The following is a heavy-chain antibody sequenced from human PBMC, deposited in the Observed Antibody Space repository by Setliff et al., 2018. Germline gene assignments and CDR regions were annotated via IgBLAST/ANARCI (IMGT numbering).Heavy chain of an antibody. CDR1: GFTFSGSA. CDR3: ARAHSSTLSVHDY. CDR2: IRSKAFSYAT. D-gene: IGHD2-2*01. J-gene: IGHJ4*02. Sequence: GGSLRLSCAVSGFTFSGSAVHWVRQASGKGLEWVGRIRSKAFSYATRYTESMKGRFTISRDNAKNTLYLQMNSLRAEDTAVYYCARAHSSTLSVHDYWGQGTLVTVSS. V-gene: IGHV3-73*01.